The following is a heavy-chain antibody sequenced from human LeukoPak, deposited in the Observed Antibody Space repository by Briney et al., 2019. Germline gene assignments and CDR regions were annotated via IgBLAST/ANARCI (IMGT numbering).Heavy chain of an antibody. V-gene: IGHV1-69*06. CDR2: IIPIFGTA. CDR3: TTNLISLFGVGY. J-gene: IGHJ4*01. Sequence: GASVKVSCKASGGTFSSYAISWVRQAPGQGLEWMGGIIPIFGTANYAQKFQGRVTMTEDTSTDTVYMQLSSLRSEDTAIYYCTTNLISLFGVGYWGHGTLVTVSS. D-gene: IGHD3-3*01. CDR1: GGTFSSYA.